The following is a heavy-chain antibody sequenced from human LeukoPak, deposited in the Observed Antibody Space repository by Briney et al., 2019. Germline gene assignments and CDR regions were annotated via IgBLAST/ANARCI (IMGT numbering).Heavy chain of an antibody. CDR1: GASISRYY. J-gene: IGHJ4*02. CDR2: VYYVGNN. V-gene: IGHV4-59*01. D-gene: IGHD6-6*01. CDR3: ARNSESSSSDYFDY. Sequence: PSETLSLTCTVAGASISRYYWSWIRQPPGKGLEGIGHVYYVGNNNYRPSLKSRVTISVDTSKNQFSLKLSSVTAAGTAVYYCARNSESSSSDYFDYWGQGTLVTVSS.